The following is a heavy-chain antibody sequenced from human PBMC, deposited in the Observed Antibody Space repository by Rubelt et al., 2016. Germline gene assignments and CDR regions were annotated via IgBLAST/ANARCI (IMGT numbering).Heavy chain of an antibody. D-gene: IGHD6-19*01. CDR3: ARGGKRAAVVGDY. CDR2: IRYDGSNK. Sequence: GGGVVQPGGSLRLSCAASGFTFSSYGMHWVRQAPGKGLEWVAFIRYDGSNKYYADSVKGRFTISRDNSKNTLYLQMNSLRAEDTAVYYCARGGKRAAVVGDYWGQGTLVTVSS. CDR1: GFTFSSYG. J-gene: IGHJ4*02. V-gene: IGHV3-30*02.